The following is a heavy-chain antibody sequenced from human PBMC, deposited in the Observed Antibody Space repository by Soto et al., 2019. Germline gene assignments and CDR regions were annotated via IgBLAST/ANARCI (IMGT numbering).Heavy chain of an antibody. J-gene: IGHJ6*02. Sequence: SVKVSCKASGGTFSSYAISWVRQAPGQGLEWMGGIIPIFGTANYAQKFQGRVTITADESTSTAYMELSSLRSEDTAVYYCARGSPRGYSGYDPYYYYYGMDVWRQGTTVTVSS. D-gene: IGHD5-12*01. CDR1: GGTFSSYA. CDR3: ARGSPRGYSGYDPYYYYYGMDV. CDR2: IIPIFGTA. V-gene: IGHV1-69*13.